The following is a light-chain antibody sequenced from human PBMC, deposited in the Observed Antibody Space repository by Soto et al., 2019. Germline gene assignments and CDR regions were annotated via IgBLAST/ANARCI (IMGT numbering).Light chain of an antibody. CDR3: QQYNNWPET. CDR2: GAS. J-gene: IGKJ4*01. Sequence: ERVMTQSAATLSVSPGERATLSCRASQSVSSNLAWYQQKPGQAPRLLIYGASTRATGIPARFSGSGSGTEFTLTISSLQSEDFAVYYCQQYNNWPETFGGGTKVDIK. V-gene: IGKV3-15*01. CDR1: QSVSSN.